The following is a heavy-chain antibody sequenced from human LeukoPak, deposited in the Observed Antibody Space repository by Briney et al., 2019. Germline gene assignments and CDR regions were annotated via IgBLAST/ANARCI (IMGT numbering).Heavy chain of an antibody. CDR1: GYTFTSYD. CDR2: MNPNSGNT. D-gene: IGHD4-23*01. CDR3: ATPGPDYGGAFDI. V-gene: IGHV1-8*03. Sequence: ASVKVSCKASGYTFTSYDINWVRQATGQGLEWMGWMNPNSGNTEYAQKFQGRVTITRNTSISTAYMELSSLRSEDTAVYYCATPGPDYGGAFDIWGQGTMVTVSS. J-gene: IGHJ3*02.